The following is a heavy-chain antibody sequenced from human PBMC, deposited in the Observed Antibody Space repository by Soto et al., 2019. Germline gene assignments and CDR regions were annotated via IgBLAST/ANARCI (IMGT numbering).Heavy chain of an antibody. CDR1: GFTFSNYW. Sequence: GGSLRLSCAASGFTFSNYWMSWVRQAPGKGLQWVVNIKQDGSEKYYMDSVRGRFTVSRDNAKNSLFLQMNSLRAEDTAVYFCARVAYSYGWTYDYWGQGSLVTVSS. V-gene: IGHV3-7*01. CDR2: IKQDGSEK. J-gene: IGHJ4*01. D-gene: IGHD6-19*01. CDR3: ARVAYSYGWTYDY.